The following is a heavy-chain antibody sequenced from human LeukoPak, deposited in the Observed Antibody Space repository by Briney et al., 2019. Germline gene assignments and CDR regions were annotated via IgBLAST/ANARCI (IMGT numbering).Heavy chain of an antibody. CDR1: GFTFSSYA. CDR3: ASSRRGPMTPFDY. Sequence: PGGSLRLSCAASGFTFSSYAMHWVRQAPGKGLEWVAVISYDGSTKYYADSVKGRFTTSRDNSKNTLYLQMNSLRAEDTAVYYCASSRRGPMTPFDYWGQGTLVTVSS. D-gene: IGHD3-10*01. V-gene: IGHV3-30-3*01. CDR2: ISYDGSTK. J-gene: IGHJ4*02.